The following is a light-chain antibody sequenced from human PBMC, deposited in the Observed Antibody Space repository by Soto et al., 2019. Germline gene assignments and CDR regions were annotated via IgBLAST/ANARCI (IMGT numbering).Light chain of an antibody. CDR1: QSVSNN. Sequence: EIVMTQSPATLSVSPGERGTLSCRASQSVSNNLAWYQQKPGQAPRLLIYGASTRATGIPARFSGTGSGTEFTLTISSLQSEDFAVYYCQQYSVWPLTFGGGTKVDIK. J-gene: IGKJ4*01. CDR3: QQYSVWPLT. CDR2: GAS. V-gene: IGKV3-15*01.